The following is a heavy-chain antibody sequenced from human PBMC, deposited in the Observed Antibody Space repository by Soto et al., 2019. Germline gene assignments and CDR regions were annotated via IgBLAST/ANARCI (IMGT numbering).Heavy chain of an antibody. V-gene: IGHV1-69*01. Sequence: QVQLVQSGAEVKKPGSSVKVSCKASGGTFSSFAFTWVRQAPGQGLEWMGGIIPIYGTPTYAQKFQGRVTITADESTTTSVMELSSLRSEDRALYFCARGFVTATHFFDSWGQGTRVTVSS. CDR1: GGTFSSFA. CDR2: IIPIYGTP. D-gene: IGHD2-21*02. CDR3: ARGFVTATHFFDS. J-gene: IGHJ4*02.